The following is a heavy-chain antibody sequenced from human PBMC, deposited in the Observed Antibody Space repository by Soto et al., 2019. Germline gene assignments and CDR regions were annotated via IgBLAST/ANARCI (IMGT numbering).Heavy chain of an antibody. Sequence: PGRSLRLSCAASGITFSRYAMSLVRQAPGKGLEWVSGISGNGGSTYYADSVKGRFTISRDNSKNTLYLQMNSLRAEDTAVYYCARERYYDFWSGYENYYYYYMDVWGKGTTVTVSS. CDR2: ISGNGGST. D-gene: IGHD3-3*01. J-gene: IGHJ6*03. CDR3: ARERYYDFWSGYENYYYYYMDV. V-gene: IGHV3-23*01. CDR1: GITFSRYA.